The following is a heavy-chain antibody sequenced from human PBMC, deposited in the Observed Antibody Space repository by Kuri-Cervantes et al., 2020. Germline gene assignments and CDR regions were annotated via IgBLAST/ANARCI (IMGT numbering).Heavy chain of an antibody. Sequence: SGPTLVKPTETLTLTCTVSGFSLSNARMGVSWIRQPPGKALEWLAHIFSNGEKSYSTSLKSRLTISKDTSKSQVVLTMTNMDPVDTATYYCARTQTLGTYYFDYWGQGTLVTVSS. CDR3: ARTQTLGTYYFDY. CDR1: GFSLSNARMG. J-gene: IGHJ4*02. CDR2: IFSNGEK. D-gene: IGHD1/OR15-1a*01. V-gene: IGHV2-26*01.